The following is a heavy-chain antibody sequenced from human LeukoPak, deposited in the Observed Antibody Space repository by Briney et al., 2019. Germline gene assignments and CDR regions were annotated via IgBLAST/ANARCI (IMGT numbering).Heavy chain of an antibody. V-gene: IGHV3-48*03. CDR1: GFTFSGHE. Sequence: QPGGSLRLSCAASGFTFSGHEMNWVRQAPGKGLEWLPYINSRGNTVYYADSVKGRFTVSRDNAKNLMYLQMDSLRAEDTAIYYCARDEAWLPDYWGQGTLVAVSS. D-gene: IGHD5-24*01. J-gene: IGHJ4*02. CDR2: INSRGNTV. CDR3: ARDEAWLPDY.